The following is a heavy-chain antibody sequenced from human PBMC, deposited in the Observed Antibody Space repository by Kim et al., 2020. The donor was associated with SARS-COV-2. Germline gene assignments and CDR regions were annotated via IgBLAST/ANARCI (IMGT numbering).Heavy chain of an antibody. Sequence: ASVKVSCKTSGYIFTDFYAHWVRQAPGQGLEWMGRINAKSGETRYAQNFQGRVAMTRDTSITTAYMELSNLRSDDTAVYYCARDLIGVDSFTDYWGQGTLVTVSP. V-gene: IGHV1-2*06. J-gene: IGHJ4*02. CDR3: ARDLIGVDSFTDY. CDR1: GYIFTDFY. CDR2: INAKSGET. D-gene: IGHD2-8*01.